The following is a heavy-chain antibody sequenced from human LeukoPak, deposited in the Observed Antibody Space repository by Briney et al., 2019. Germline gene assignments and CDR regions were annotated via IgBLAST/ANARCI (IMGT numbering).Heavy chain of an antibody. D-gene: IGHD3-3*01. Sequence: GGSLRLSCAASGFTFSNYWMHWVRQAPGKGLVWVSRINTDGSSTTYADSVKGRFTISRDNAKNSLYLQMNSLRVEDTAVYYCARGSEWTNGVSDYWGQGTLVTVSS. J-gene: IGHJ4*02. V-gene: IGHV3-74*01. CDR2: INTDGSST. CDR1: GFTFSNYW. CDR3: ARGSEWTNGVSDY.